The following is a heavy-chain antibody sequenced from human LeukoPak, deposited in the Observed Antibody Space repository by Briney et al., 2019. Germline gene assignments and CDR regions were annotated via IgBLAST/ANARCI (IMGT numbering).Heavy chain of an antibody. Sequence: SETLSLTCNVSGASIRSGRFHWSWIQQPAGKGLQWIGRINLSGNIDYNPSLWGRLTLSLDTSNNQFSLKLTSMTAADTAMYYCARLRLPATLGAFDIWGQGTMVTVSS. J-gene: IGHJ3*02. CDR3: ARLRLPATLGAFDI. CDR1: GASIRSGRFH. CDR2: INLSGNI. D-gene: IGHD5-12*01. V-gene: IGHV4-61*02.